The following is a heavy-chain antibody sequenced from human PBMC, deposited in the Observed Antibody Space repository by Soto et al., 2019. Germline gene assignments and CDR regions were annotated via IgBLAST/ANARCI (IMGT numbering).Heavy chain of an antibody. J-gene: IGHJ4*02. Sequence: SVKVSCKASGGTFNNYAISLVRQAPGQGLEWVGEIIPIFGTANHAQNFQGRVTINADESTGTVYMELSSLKSEDTAVYYCASRVYISSSRGFACWGQGTLVTVSS. D-gene: IGHD6-6*01. CDR2: IIPIFGTA. V-gene: IGHV1-69*13. CDR1: GGTFNNYA. CDR3: ASRVYISSSRGFAC.